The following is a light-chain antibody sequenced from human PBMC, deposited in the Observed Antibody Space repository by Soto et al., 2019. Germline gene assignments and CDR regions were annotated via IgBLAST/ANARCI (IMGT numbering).Light chain of an antibody. Sequence: IQLTQSPSSLSASVGDSVTITCRASQGISRYLAWYQQKPGRAPQLLISAASTLQSGVPSRFSGSGSGTHFTLVISSLQPEDFATYYCQEYDNWPLWTFGQGPRWIS. J-gene: IGKJ1*01. CDR3: QEYDNWPLWT. V-gene: IGKV1-9*01. CDR2: AAS. CDR1: QGISRY.